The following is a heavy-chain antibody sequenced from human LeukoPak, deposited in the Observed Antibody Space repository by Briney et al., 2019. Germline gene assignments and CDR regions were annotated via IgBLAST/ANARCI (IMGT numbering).Heavy chain of an antibody. CDR2: IYYSGST. CDR1: GRSFSSYY. D-gene: IGHD5-18*01. Sequence: SETLSLTCTVSGRSFSSYYWSWIRQPPGKGLEWIGYIYYSGSTNYNPPLKSRVTISVDTSKNQFSLKLSSVTAADTAVYYCARDRGSEYIYADNPAVPYMDVWGKGTTVTVSS. V-gene: IGHV4-59*01. CDR3: ARDRGSEYIYADNPAVPYMDV. J-gene: IGHJ6*03.